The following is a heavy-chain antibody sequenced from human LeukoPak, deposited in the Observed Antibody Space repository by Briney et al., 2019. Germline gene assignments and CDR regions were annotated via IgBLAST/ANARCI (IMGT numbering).Heavy chain of an antibody. Sequence: GGSLRLSCAASGFTFSSYWMHWVRQAPGKGLVWVSRINSDGSSTSYADSVKGRFTISRDNAKNTLYLQMNSLRAEDTAEYYCARDIYGSGSSRYYYYGMDVWGQGTTVTVSS. CDR3: ARDIYGSGSSRYYYYGMDV. V-gene: IGHV3-74*01. J-gene: IGHJ6*02. CDR1: GFTFSSYW. D-gene: IGHD3-10*01. CDR2: INSDGSST.